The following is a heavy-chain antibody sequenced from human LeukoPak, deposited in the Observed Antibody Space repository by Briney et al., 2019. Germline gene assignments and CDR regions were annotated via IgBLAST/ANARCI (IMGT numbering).Heavy chain of an antibody. CDR2: ITGNSNNI. CDR1: GFTFDDYA. V-gene: IGHV3-9*03. D-gene: IGHD6-6*01. CDR3: AKDGTIAARFSGYFDY. J-gene: IGHJ4*02. Sequence: AGGSLRLSCAASGFTFDDYAMHWVRQAPGKGLEWVSGITGNSNNIGYADSVKGRFTISRDNAKNSLYLQMNSLRAEDMALYYCAKDGTIAARFSGYFDYWGQGTLVTVSS.